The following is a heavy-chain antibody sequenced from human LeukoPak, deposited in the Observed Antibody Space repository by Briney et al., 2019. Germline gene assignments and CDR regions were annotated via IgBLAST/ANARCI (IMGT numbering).Heavy chain of an antibody. CDR3: ARRYSSSRWFDP. V-gene: IGHV3-48*01. CDR1: GFTFSSYS. D-gene: IGHD6-6*01. Sequence: GGSLRLSCAASGFTFSSYSMNCVRQAPGKGLEGVSYISSSSSTIYYADSVKGRFTISRDNAKNSLYLQMNSLRAEDTAVSYCARRYSSSRWFDPWGQGTLVTVSS. CDR2: ISSSSSTI. J-gene: IGHJ5*02.